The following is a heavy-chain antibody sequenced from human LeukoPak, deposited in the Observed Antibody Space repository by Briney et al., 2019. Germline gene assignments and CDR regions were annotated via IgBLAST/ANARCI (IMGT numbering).Heavy chain of an antibody. CDR1: GYTFTSYD. J-gene: IGHJ4*02. CDR3: ARSSVGARRRIDY. CDR2: MSPNSGNT. Sequence: ASVKVSCKASGYTFTSYDINWVRQATGQGLEWMGWMSPNSGNTGYAQKFQGRVTMTRSASINTAYMELSSLTSDDTAVYYCARSSVGARRRIDYWGQGTLVTVSS. D-gene: IGHD1-26*01. V-gene: IGHV1-8*01.